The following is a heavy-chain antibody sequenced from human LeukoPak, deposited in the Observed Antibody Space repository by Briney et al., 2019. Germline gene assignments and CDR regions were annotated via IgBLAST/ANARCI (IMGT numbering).Heavy chain of an antibody. CDR3: TKELLWFGELSSHDAFDI. J-gene: IGHJ3*02. CDR1: GFTFSSYG. D-gene: IGHD3-10*01. V-gene: IGHV3-30*02. Sequence: QTGGSLRLSCAASGFTFSSYGMHWVRQAPGKGLEWVAFIRYDGSNKYYADSVKGRFTISRDNSKNTLYLQMNSLRAEDTAVYYCTKELLWFGELSSHDAFDIWGQGTMVTVSS. CDR2: IRYDGSNK.